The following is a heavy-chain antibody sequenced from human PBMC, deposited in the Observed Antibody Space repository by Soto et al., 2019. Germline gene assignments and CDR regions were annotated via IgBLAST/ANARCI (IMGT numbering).Heavy chain of an antibody. D-gene: IGHD2-15*01. CDR2: IRSKANSYAT. CDR1: GFTFSGSA. V-gene: IGHV3-73*01. Sequence: EVQLVESGGGLVQPGGSLKLSCAASGFTFSGSAMHWVRQASGKGLEWVGRIRSKANSYATAYAASVKGRFTISRDDSKNTAYLQMNSLKTEDTAVYYCTRGGSWAKWGQGTLVTVSS. J-gene: IGHJ4*02. CDR3: TRGGSWAK.